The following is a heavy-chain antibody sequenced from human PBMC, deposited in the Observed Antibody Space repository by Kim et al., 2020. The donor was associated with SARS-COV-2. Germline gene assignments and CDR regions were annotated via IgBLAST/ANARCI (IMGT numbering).Heavy chain of an antibody. CDR1: GFTVSSYW. V-gene: IGHV3-74*01. CDR3: ARGKVPHGWFDP. J-gene: IGHJ5*02. Sequence: GGSLRLSCAASGFTVSSYWMHWVRHAPGKGLLWVSRISLDGTSTYYADSVKGRFTISRDSATNTLFLQMNSLRVEDTGVYYCARGKVPHGWFDPWGQGTLVTVSS. CDR2: ISLDGTST. D-gene: IGHD1-1*01.